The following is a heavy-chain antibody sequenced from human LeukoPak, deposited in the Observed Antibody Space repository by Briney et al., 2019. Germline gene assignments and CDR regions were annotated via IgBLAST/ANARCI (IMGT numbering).Heavy chain of an antibody. CDR3: ARAITNYGYIFDY. Sequence: GGSLRLSCAASGFTFISYWLTWVRQAPGKGLEWVANIKQDGSEKYYVGSVKGRFTISRDNAKNSLYLQMNSLRAEDTAVYYCARAITNYGYIFDYWGQGTLVTVSS. D-gene: IGHD5-18*01. CDR2: IKQDGSEK. V-gene: IGHV3-7*01. CDR1: GFTFISYW. J-gene: IGHJ4*02.